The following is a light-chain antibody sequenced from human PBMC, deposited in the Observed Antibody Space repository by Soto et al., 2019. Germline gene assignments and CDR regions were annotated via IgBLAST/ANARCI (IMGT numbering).Light chain of an antibody. CDR1: QSAGSY. J-gene: IGKJ4*01. V-gene: IGKV3-11*01. Sequence: EIVLTQSPATLSLSPGEGATLSCRASQSAGSYLAWYQQKPGQAPRLLIYDTSNRATGIPARFSGSGSGKDFTLTISSLEPEDFAVYYCQQSSDSLTFGVGTKVEIK. CDR2: DTS. CDR3: QQSSDSLT.